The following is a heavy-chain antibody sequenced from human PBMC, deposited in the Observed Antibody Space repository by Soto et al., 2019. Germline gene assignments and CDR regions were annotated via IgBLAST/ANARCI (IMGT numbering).Heavy chain of an antibody. CDR3: ARGDRFRWSGDRCFSDGLFLS. CDR2: INGSSSTM. D-gene: IGHD2-15*01. J-gene: IGHJ5*02. V-gene: IGHV3-48*02. CDR1: GFTFGIYS. Sequence: EVQLVESGGGLVQRGGSLRLSCAASGFTFGIYSMNWVRQAPGKGLEWISYINGSSSTMYYADSVKGRFISRDNADNSLYLQMNSLRDADTAVYYCARGDRFRWSGDRCFSDGLFLSWGQGTLVTVSS.